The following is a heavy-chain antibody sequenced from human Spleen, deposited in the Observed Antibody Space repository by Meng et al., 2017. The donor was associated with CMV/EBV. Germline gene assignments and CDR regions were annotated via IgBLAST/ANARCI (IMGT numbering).Heavy chain of an antibody. Sequence: QAQLQESGPRLVKSAETLSLTCTVSGGFVSSGCYYSASTKNNPSLKSRVTISVDTSKNQFSLKLSSVTAADTAVYYCARQRYRSGWYYFDYWGQGTLVTFSS. V-gene: IGHV4-59*08. J-gene: IGHJ4*02. CDR2: YSAST. D-gene: IGHD6-19*01. CDR3: ARQRYRSGWYYFDY. CDR1: GGFVSSGCY.